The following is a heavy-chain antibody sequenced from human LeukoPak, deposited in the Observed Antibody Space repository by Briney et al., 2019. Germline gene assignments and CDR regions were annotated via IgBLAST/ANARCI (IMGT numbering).Heavy chain of an antibody. D-gene: IGHD5-18*01. CDR2: ISGSGGST. J-gene: IGHJ4*02. CDR1: GFTFSSYS. CDR3: ARDLGKSGYSYPLH. Sequence: GGSLRLSCAASGFTFSSYSMNWVRQAPGKGLEWVSAISGSGGSTYYADSVKGRFTISRDNAKNSLYLQMNSLRAEDTAVYYCARDLGKSGYSYPLHWGQGTLVTVSS. V-gene: IGHV3-21*01.